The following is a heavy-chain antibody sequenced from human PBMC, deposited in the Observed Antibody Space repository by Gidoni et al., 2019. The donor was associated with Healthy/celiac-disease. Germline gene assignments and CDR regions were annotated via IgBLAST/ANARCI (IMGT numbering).Heavy chain of an antibody. CDR3: ARAGYSYGKRGFDY. D-gene: IGHD5-18*01. J-gene: IGHJ4*02. V-gene: IGHV4-34*01. CDR1: GGSFSGYY. CDR2: INHSGST. Sequence: QVQLQQWGAGLLKPSETLSLTCAVYGGSFSGYYWSWIRQPPGKGLEWIGEINHSGSTNYNPSLKSRVTISVDTSKNQFSLKLSSVTAADTAVYYCARAGYSYGKRGFDYWGQGTLVTVSS.